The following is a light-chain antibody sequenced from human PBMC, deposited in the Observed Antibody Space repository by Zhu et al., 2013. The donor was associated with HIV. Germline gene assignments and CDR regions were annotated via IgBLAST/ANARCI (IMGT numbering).Light chain of an antibody. CDR2: GAS. Sequence: DIQMTQSPSSLSASVGDRVTITCRASLDIRNDLGWYQQKPGEAPKRLIYGASTLQGGVPSRFSGSGSGTEFTLTISSLQSEDFAVYYCQQYNNWPTFGQGTKVEIK. J-gene: IGKJ1*01. V-gene: IGKV1-17*01. CDR3: QQYNNWPT. CDR1: LDIRND.